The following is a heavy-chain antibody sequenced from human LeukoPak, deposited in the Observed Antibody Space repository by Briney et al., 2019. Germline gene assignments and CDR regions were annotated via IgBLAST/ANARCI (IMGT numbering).Heavy chain of an antibody. J-gene: IGHJ4*02. D-gene: IGHD2-2*01. CDR2: IKQDGSEK. V-gene: IGHV3-7*01. CDR1: GFTFSSYW. Sequence: GGSLRLSCAASGFTFSSYWMSWVRQAPGKGLEWVANIKQDGSEKYYVDSVKGRFTISRDNAKNSLYLQMNSLRAEDTAVYYCASDPVPARYYFDYWGQGTLVTVSP. CDR3: ASDPVPARYYFDY.